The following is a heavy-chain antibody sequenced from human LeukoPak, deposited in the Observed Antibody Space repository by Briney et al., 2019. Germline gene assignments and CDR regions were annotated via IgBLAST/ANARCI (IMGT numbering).Heavy chain of an antibody. Sequence: PSETLSLTCTVSGGSISSYYWSWLRQPPGKGLEWIGYIYYSGSTNYNPSLKSRVTISADTSKNQFSLKLSSVTAADTAVYYCARVAVRGVIFDYWGQGTLVTVSS. D-gene: IGHD3-10*01. J-gene: IGHJ4*02. CDR2: IYYSGST. CDR3: ARVAVRGVIFDY. V-gene: IGHV4-59*01. CDR1: GGSISSYY.